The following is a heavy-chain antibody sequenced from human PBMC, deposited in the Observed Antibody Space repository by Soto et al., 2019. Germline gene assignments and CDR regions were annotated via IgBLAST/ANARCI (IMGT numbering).Heavy chain of an antibody. CDR2: INHSGST. Sequence: SETLSLTCAVYGGSFSGYYWSWIRQPPGKGLEWIGEINHSGSTNYNPSLKSRVTISVDTSKNQFSLKLSSVTAADTAVYYCATVNYDILTGYYNPDYWGQGTLVTVSS. CDR1: GGSFSGYY. D-gene: IGHD3-9*01. CDR3: ATVNYDILTGYYNPDY. J-gene: IGHJ4*02. V-gene: IGHV4-34*01.